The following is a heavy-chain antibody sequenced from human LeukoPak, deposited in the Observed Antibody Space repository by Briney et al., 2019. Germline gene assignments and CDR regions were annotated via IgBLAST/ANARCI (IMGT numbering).Heavy chain of an antibody. V-gene: IGHV4-59*01. D-gene: IGHD6-13*01. CDR1: GGSISSYY. CDR2: IYYSGST. Sequence: SETLSLTCTVSGGSISSYYWSWIRQPPGKGLEWLGYIYYSGSTNYNPSLKSRVTISVDTSKNQFSLKLSSVTAADTAVYYCARVSSSWGYAEYFQHWGQGTLVTVSS. J-gene: IGHJ1*01. CDR3: ARVSSSWGYAEYFQH.